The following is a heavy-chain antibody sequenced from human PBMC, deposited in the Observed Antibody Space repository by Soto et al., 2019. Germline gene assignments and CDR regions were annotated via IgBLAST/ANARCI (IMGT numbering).Heavy chain of an antibody. CDR2: INHSGST. V-gene: IGHV4-34*01. J-gene: IGHJ6*03. CDR1: GGSFSGYY. D-gene: IGHD3-10*01. Sequence: PSETLSLTCAVYGGSFSGYYWSWIRQPPGKGLEWIGEINHSGSTNYNPSLKSRVTISVDTSKNQFSLKLSSVTAADTAVYYCARPHGGDIWFGAYYHMDVWGKGTTVTVSS. CDR3: ARPHGGDIWFGAYYHMDV.